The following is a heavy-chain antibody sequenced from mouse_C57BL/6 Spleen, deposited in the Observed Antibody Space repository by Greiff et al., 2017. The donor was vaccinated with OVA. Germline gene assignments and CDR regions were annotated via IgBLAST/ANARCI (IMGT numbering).Heavy chain of an antibody. Sequence: DVKLVESGGGLVQPGGSLKLSCAASGFTFSDYYMYWVRQTPEKRLEWVAYISNGGGSTYYPDTVKGRFTISRDNAKNTLYLQMSRLKSEDTAMYYCARRATSAMDYWGQGTSVTVSS. J-gene: IGHJ4*01. V-gene: IGHV5-12*01. D-gene: IGHD3-1*01. CDR1: GFTFSDYY. CDR2: ISNGGGST. CDR3: ARRATSAMDY.